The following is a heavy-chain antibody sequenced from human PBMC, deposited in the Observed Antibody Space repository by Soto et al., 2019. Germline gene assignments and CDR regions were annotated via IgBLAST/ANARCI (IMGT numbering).Heavy chain of an antibody. Sequence: QVQLVESGGGVVQPGRSLRLSCAASGFTFSSYGMHWVRQAPGKGLEWVAVISYDGSNKYYADSVKGRFTISRDNSKNTLYLQMNSLRAEDTAVYYCAKDLGGAFDIWGQGTMVTVSS. CDR2: ISYDGSNK. CDR3: AKDLGGAFDI. J-gene: IGHJ3*02. D-gene: IGHD3-16*01. CDR1: GFTFSSYG. V-gene: IGHV3-30*18.